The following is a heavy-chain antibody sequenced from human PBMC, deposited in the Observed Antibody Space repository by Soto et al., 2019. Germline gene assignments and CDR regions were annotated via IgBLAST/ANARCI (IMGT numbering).Heavy chain of an antibody. Sequence: SETLSLTCAVYGGSFSGYYWSWIRQPPGKGQEWIGEINHSGSTNYNPSLKSRVTISVDTSKNQFSLKLSSVTAADTAVYYCARGPSDIVVVVAATEVCYFDYWGQGTLVTV. CDR1: GGSFSGYY. CDR2: INHSGST. V-gene: IGHV4-34*01. CDR3: ARGPSDIVVVVAATEVCYFDY. J-gene: IGHJ4*02. D-gene: IGHD2-15*01.